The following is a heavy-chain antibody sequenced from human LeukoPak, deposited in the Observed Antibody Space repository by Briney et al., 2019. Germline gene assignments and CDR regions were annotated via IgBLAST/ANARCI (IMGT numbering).Heavy chain of an antibody. V-gene: IGHV4-39*07. CDR3: ARGGGDIVVVPAAFDYFDY. Sequence: SETLSLTCTVSGGSISSGGYYWSWIRRPPGKGLEWIGEINHSGSTNYNPSLKSRVTISVDTSKNQFSLKLSSVTAADTAVYYCARGGGDIVVVPAAFDYFDYWGQGTLVTVSS. J-gene: IGHJ4*02. D-gene: IGHD2-2*01. CDR1: GGSISSGGYY. CDR2: INHSGST.